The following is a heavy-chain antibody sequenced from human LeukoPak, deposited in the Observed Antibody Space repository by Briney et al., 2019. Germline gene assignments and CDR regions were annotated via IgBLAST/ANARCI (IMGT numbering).Heavy chain of an antibody. D-gene: IGHD6-19*01. J-gene: IGHJ4*02. CDR2: FDPEDGET. Sequence: ASVKVSCKVSGYTLTELSMHWVRQAPGKGLEWMGGFDPEDGETIYAQELQGRVTMTTDTSTSTTYMELRSLRSDDTAVYYCARDLKRGYSSGRYSWGTGSSNDFWGQGTLVTVSS. CDR1: GYTLTELS. V-gene: IGHV1-24*01. CDR3: ARDLKRGYSSGRYSWGTGSSNDF.